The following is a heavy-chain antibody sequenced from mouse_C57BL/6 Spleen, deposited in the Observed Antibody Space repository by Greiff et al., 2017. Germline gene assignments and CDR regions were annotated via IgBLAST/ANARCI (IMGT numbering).Heavy chain of an antibody. CDR3: ARWVYSNYDFDY. CDR2: IYPGSGST. J-gene: IGHJ2*01. D-gene: IGHD2-5*01. V-gene: IGHV1-55*01. Sequence: QVQLQQPGAELVKPGASVKMSCKASGYTFTSYWITWVKQRPGKGLEWIGDIYPGSGSTNYNEKFKSKATLTVDTSSSTAYMQLSSLTSEDAAVYYCARWVYSNYDFDYWGQGTTLTVSS. CDR1: GYTFTSYW.